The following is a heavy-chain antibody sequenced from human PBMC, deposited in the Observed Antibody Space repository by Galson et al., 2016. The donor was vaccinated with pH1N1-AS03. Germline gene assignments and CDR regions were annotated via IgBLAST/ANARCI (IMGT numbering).Heavy chain of an antibody. CDR3: ATVFDF. J-gene: IGHJ4*02. Sequence: SLRLSCAVSGLSLNDNWWHWVRQVPGEGLIWVARINSAGSATSYADSVRGRFTISRDNAKNTVYLYMNSLRVDDTGVYYCATVFDFWGQGTLVTVSS. V-gene: IGHV3-74*01. D-gene: IGHD4-17*01. CDR1: GLSLNDNW. CDR2: INSAGSAT.